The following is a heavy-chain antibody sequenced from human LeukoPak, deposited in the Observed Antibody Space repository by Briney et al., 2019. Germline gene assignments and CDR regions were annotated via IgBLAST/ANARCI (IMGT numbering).Heavy chain of an antibody. D-gene: IGHD1-26*01. V-gene: IGHV4-61*01. CDR3: ARRTFGELLYFDY. CDR2: IYYSGST. Sequence: SETLSLTCTVSGYSISTGSYWGWIRQPPGKGLEWIGYIYYSGSTNYNPSLKSRVTISVDTSKNQFSLKLSSVTAADTAVHYCARRTFGELLYFDYWGQGTLVTVSS. J-gene: IGHJ4*02. CDR1: GYSISTGSY.